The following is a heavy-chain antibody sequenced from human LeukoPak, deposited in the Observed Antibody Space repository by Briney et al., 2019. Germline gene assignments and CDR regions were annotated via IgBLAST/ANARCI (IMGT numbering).Heavy chain of an antibody. CDR1: GGSFSGYY. CDR2: INHSEST. J-gene: IGHJ6*03. V-gene: IGHV4-34*01. CDR3: ARAHGFYYYYMDV. Sequence: HSETLSLTCAVYGGSFSGYYWSWIRQPPGKGLEWIGEINHSESTNYNPSLKSRVTISVDTSKNQFSLKLSSVTAADTAVYYCARAHGFYYYYMDVWGKGTTVTVSS.